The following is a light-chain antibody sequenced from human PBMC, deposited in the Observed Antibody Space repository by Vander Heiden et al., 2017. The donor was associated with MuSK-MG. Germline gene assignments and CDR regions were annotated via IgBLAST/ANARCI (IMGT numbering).Light chain of an antibody. CDR3: QQSYSTPWT. V-gene: IGKV1-39*01. CDR1: QSISSY. CDR2: AAS. Sequence: DIQMTQSPSSLSASVGDRVTITCRASQSISSYLNWYQQKPGKDPKLLIYAASRLQSGVPSRVRGRGSGTDFTLTISSLQPEDFATYYCQQSYSTPWTFGQGTKVEIK. J-gene: IGKJ1*01.